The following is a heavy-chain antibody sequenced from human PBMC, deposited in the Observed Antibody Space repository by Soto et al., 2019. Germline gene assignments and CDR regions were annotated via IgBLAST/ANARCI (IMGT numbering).Heavy chain of an antibody. CDR2: IYYSGST. CDR3: ARLTDAFEI. Sequence: QLQLLESGPGLVKPSETLSLTCTVSGGSISSTTYYWAWIRQPPGKGLEWVGRIYYSGSTYYNPSLKSRVTISVDTYNNQFSLKLSSVTAADTAVYYCARLTDAFEIWCQGTMVTVSS. CDR1: GGSISSTTYY. V-gene: IGHV4-39*01. J-gene: IGHJ3*02.